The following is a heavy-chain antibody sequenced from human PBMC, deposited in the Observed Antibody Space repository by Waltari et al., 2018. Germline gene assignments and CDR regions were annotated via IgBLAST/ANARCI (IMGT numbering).Heavy chain of an antibody. D-gene: IGHD7-27*01. J-gene: IGHJ4*02. CDR3: ARGSGVDS. Sequence: EVQLLESGGRLVQPGGSLRLSCAASGFTFSTYVMNWVRQDPGKGLGWVSSISDRGGIMNYADPVKGRFTISRDNSENTLYLQMNSLRAEDTAVYYCARGSGVDSWGQGTLVTISS. CDR1: GFTFSTYV. V-gene: IGHV3-23*01. CDR2: ISDRGGIM.